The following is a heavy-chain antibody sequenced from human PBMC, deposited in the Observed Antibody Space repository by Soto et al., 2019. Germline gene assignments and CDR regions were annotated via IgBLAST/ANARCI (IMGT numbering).Heavy chain of an antibody. Sequence: GESLKISCAASGFTFSSYAMSWVRQAPGKGLEWVSAISGSGGSTYYADSVKGRFTISRDNSKNTLYLQMNSLRAEDTAVYYCAASLPPPSGYGSGSGWGQGTLVTVSS. D-gene: IGHD3-10*01. CDR2: ISGSGGST. J-gene: IGHJ4*02. V-gene: IGHV3-23*01. CDR1: GFTFSSYA. CDR3: AASLPPPSGYGSGSG.